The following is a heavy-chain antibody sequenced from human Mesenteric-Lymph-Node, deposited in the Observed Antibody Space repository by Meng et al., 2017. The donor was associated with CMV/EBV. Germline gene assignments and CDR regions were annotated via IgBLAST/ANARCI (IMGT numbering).Heavy chain of an antibody. CDR1: GFTFEYAW. D-gene: IGHD6-6*01. Sequence: GGSLRLSCTASGFTFEYAWMIWVRQAPGKGLEWVSVISGSADSTYYADSVKGRFTISRDNSKNTLYLQMNSLRAEDTAIYYCAKDPSTSSAWYFDLWGRGTLVTVSS. J-gene: IGHJ2*01. CDR2: ISGSADST. CDR3: AKDPSTSSAWYFDL. V-gene: IGHV3-23*01.